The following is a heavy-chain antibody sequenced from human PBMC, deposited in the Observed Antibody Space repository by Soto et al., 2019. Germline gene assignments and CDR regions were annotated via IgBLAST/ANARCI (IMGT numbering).Heavy chain of an antibody. Sequence: GGSLRLSCAASGFTFSSYLMHWVRQAPGKGLEWVSSISSSSSYIYYADSVKGRFTISRDNAKNSLYLQMNSLRAEDTAVYYCARVPVRRAAGLNWFDPWGQGTLVTVSS. CDR1: GFTFSSYL. CDR2: ISSSSSYI. CDR3: ARVPVRRAAGLNWFDP. D-gene: IGHD6-13*01. J-gene: IGHJ5*02. V-gene: IGHV3-21*01.